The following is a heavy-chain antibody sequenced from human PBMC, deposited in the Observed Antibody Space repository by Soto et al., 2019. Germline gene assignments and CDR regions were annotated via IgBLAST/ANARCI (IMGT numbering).Heavy chain of an antibody. D-gene: IGHD6-6*01. J-gene: IGHJ4*02. CDR1: GGSISSYY. CDR2: IYYRGST. V-gene: IGHV4-59*01. CDR3: ARGPPYSSSYYFDY. Sequence: SETLSLTCTVSGGSISSYYWSWIRQPPGKGLEWIGYIYYRGSTNYNPSLKSRVTISVETSKNQSSLKLSSVTAADMAVYYCARGPPYSSSYYFDYWGQGTLVTVSS.